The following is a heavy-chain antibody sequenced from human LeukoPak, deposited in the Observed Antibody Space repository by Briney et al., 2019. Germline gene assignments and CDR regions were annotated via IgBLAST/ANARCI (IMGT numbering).Heavy chain of an antibody. J-gene: IGHJ3*02. D-gene: IGHD6-19*01. V-gene: IGHV4-34*01. CDR3: ARERVAVAGDAFDI. CDR2: INHSGNT. CDR1: GFTFSSYE. Sequence: PGGSLRLSCAASGFTFSSYEMNWVRQAPGKGLEWIGEINHSGNTNYNPSLTSRVSMSVDTSKIQFSLTLTSVTAADTAVYYCARERVAVAGDAFDIWGHGTTVTVSS.